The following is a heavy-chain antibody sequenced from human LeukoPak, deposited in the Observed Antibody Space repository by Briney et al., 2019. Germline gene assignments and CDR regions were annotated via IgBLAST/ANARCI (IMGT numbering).Heavy chain of an antibody. V-gene: IGHV1-3*01. Sequence: ASVKVSCKASGYTFSSSVMHWVRQAPGQRLEWMGWINAGNGTTKYSQKFQGRVTITTDESTSTAYMELSSLRSEDTAVYYCARGGIAAASPQYYFDYWGQGTLVTVSS. J-gene: IGHJ4*02. CDR3: ARGGIAAASPQYYFDY. CDR1: GYTFSSSV. CDR2: INAGNGTT. D-gene: IGHD6-13*01.